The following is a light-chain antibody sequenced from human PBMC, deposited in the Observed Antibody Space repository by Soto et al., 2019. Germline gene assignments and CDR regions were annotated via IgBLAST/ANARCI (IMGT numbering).Light chain of an antibody. Sequence: EMVLTQSPGPLSLSSGERATLSCRASQSVRSNYLAWYQQKPGQAPRLHIYGASSRATGIPDRFGGSGSGTDLTLTISRLEPEDFAVYYCQQYASSPLTFGGGPKVEIK. J-gene: IGKJ4*02. CDR1: QSVRSNY. CDR3: QQYASSPLT. CDR2: GAS. V-gene: IGKV3-20*01.